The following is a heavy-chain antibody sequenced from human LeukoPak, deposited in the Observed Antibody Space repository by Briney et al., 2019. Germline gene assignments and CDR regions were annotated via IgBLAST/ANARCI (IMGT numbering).Heavy chain of an antibody. CDR2: IYYSGST. V-gene: IGHV4-39*01. CDR3: ARVLAYCGGDCYWHTSDYYYYGMDV. CDR1: GGSVSSSSYS. J-gene: IGHJ6*02. Sequence: SETLSLTCTVSGGSVSSSSYSWGWIRQPPGKGLEWIGSIYYSGSTYYNPSLKSRVTISVDTSKNQFSLKLSSVTAADTAVYYCARVLAYCGGDCYWHTSDYYYYGMDVWGQGTTVTVSS. D-gene: IGHD2-21*02.